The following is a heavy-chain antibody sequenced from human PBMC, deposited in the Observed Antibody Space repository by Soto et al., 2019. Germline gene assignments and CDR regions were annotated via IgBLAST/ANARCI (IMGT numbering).Heavy chain of an antibody. D-gene: IGHD3-10*01. J-gene: IGHJ5*02. CDR2: IVVGSGNT. V-gene: IGHV1-58*01. CDR3: AALLGYGSGSYLRLDP. Sequence: ASVKVSCKASGFTFTSSAVQWVRQARGQRLEWIGWIVVGSGNTNYAQKFQERVTITRDMSTSTAYMELSSLRSEDTAVYYCAALLGYGSGSYLRLDPWGQGTLVTVSS. CDR1: GFTFTSSA.